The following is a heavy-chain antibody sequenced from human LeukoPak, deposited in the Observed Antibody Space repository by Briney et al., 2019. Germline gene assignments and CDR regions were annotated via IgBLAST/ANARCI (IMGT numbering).Heavy chain of an antibody. Sequence: ASVKVSCKASGYTFTGYYLHWVRQAPGQGLEWMGWINPNSGGTNYAQKFQGWAIMTRDTSISTAYMELSRLRSDDTAVYYCATSGTTESAFDIWGQGTLVTVSS. CDR1: GYTFTGYY. J-gene: IGHJ3*02. D-gene: IGHD1-7*01. CDR2: INPNSGGT. V-gene: IGHV1-2*04. CDR3: ATSGTTESAFDI.